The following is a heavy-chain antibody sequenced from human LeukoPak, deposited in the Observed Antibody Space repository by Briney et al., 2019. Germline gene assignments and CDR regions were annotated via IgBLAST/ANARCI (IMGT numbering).Heavy chain of an antibody. V-gene: IGHV4-38-2*01. CDR1: GGSISSYY. D-gene: IGHD2-2*01. CDR2: LYHPDST. CDR3: ARQYDSYFYYYLDL. Sequence: SETLSLTCPVSGGSISSYYWVWIRQPPGKGLEWIGSLYHPDSTYYNPSLKSRVTMSVDTSRNQFSLRLSFVTAADTAVYYCARQYDSYFYYYLDLWGTGTTVTVSS. J-gene: IGHJ6*03.